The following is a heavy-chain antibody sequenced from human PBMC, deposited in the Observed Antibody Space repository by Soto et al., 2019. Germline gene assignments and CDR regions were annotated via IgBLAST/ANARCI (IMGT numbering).Heavy chain of an antibody. D-gene: IGHD2-8*02. J-gene: IGHJ4*02. V-gene: IGHV1-69*13. Sequence: GASVKVSCKASGGTFSSYAISWVRQAPGQGLEWMGGIIPIFGTANYAQKFQGRVTITADESTSTAYMELSSLRSEDTAVYYCARDSHLSPGGQPTXDYWGQGTLVTFSS. CDR2: IIPIFGTA. CDR3: ARDSHLSPGGQPTXDY. CDR1: GGTFSSYA.